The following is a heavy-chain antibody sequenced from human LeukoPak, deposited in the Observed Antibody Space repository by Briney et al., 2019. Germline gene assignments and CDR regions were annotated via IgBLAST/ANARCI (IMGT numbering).Heavy chain of an antibody. V-gene: IGHV3-30*04. CDR1: GFTFSSYA. J-gene: IGHJ6*02. D-gene: IGHD3-3*01. CDR2: ISYDGSNK. CDR3: ARDLVVYDFWSGYYGDYYYYGMDV. Sequence: PGRSLRLSCAASGFTFSSYAMHWVRQAPGKGLEWVAVISYDGSNKYYADSVKGRFTISRDNSKNTLYLQMNSLRAEDAAVYYCARDLVVYDFWSGYYGDYYYYGMDVWGQGTTVTVSS.